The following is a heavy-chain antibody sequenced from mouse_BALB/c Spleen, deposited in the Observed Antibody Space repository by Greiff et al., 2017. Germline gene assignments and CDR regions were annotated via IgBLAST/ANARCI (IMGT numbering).Heavy chain of an antibody. V-gene: IGHV2-9*02. CDR3: ARGGDYYGDY. Sequence: VQLQESGPGLVAPSQSLSITCTVSGFSLTSYGVHWVRQPPGKGLEWLGVIWAGGSTNYNSALMSRLSISKDNSKSQVFLKMNSLQTDDTAMYYRARGGDYYGDYWGQGTSVTVSS. CDR2: IWAGGST. J-gene: IGHJ4*01. D-gene: IGHD1-1*01. CDR1: GFSLTSYG.